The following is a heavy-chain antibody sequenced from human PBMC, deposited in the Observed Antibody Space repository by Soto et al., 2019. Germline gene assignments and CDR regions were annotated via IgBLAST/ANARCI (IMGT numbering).Heavy chain of an antibody. V-gene: IGHV1-69*13. CDR1: GYTFASYA. CDR2: IIPIFGTA. CDR3: ARDFRYYGSVYGMDV. D-gene: IGHD3-10*01. Sequence: GASVKVSCKASGYTFASYAISWVRQAPGQGLEWMGGIIPIFGTANYAQKFQGRVTITADESTSTAYMELSSLRSEDTAVYYCARDFRYYGSVYGMDVWGQGTTVTVSS. J-gene: IGHJ6*02.